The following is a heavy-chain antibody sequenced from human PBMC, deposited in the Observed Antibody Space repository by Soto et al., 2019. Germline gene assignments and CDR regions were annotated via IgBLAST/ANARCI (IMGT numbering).Heavy chain of an antibody. CDR2: IIPILGIA. D-gene: IGHD1-26*01. V-gene: IGHV1-69*02. Sequence: QVQLVQSGAEVKKPGSSVKVSCKASGGTFSSYTISWVRQAPRQGLEWMGRIIPILGIANYAQKFQGRVTIIADKSTSTAYMELSSLRSEDTAVYYCARLRDSDGMDVWGQGTTVTVSS. CDR3: ARLRDSDGMDV. CDR1: GGTFSSYT. J-gene: IGHJ6*02.